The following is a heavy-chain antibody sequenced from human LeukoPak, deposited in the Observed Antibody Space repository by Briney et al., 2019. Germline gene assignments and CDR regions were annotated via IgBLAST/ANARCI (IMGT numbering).Heavy chain of an antibody. Sequence: PGASVKVSCKASGYTFTSYDINWVRQATGQGLEWMGWMNPNTGNTGYAQKFQGRVTMTGSTSISTAYMELSSLRSEDTAVYYCARFRAAAGAYYYYYYGMDVWGQGTTVTVSS. CDR1: GYTFTSYD. CDR3: ARFRAAAGAYYYYYYGMDV. CDR2: MNPNTGNT. V-gene: IGHV1-8*01. J-gene: IGHJ6*02. D-gene: IGHD6-13*01.